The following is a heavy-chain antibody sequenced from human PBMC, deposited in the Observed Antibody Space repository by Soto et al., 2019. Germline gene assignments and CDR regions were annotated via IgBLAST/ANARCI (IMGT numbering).Heavy chain of an antibody. CDR2: IIPIFGTA. V-gene: IGHV1-69*01. D-gene: IGHD5-18*01. CDR3: ARDRASGYSYGYGSPYGMDV. CDR1: GGTFSSYA. J-gene: IGHJ6*02. Sequence: SVNVSCKASGGTFSSYAIMWVRQAPGQGLEWKEGIIPIFGTANYAQKLQGRVTITADESTSTAYMELSSLRSEDTAVYYCARDRASGYSYGYGSPYGMDVWGQGTTVTVSS.